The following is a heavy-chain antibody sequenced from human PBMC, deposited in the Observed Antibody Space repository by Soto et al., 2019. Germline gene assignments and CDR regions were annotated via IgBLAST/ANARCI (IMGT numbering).Heavy chain of an antibody. D-gene: IGHD1-26*01. Sequence: GGSLRLSCAASGFTFSSYGMTWVRQAPGKGLEWVSTIGGSGGSTHYTDSVKGRFTISRDNSKNTLYLQMNSLRVEDTAVYYCAKKSGPITTTPFYYYYYMDVWGKGTTVTVSS. V-gene: IGHV3-23*01. CDR1: GFTFSSYG. CDR3: AKKSGPITTTPFYYYYYMDV. J-gene: IGHJ6*03. CDR2: IGGSGGST.